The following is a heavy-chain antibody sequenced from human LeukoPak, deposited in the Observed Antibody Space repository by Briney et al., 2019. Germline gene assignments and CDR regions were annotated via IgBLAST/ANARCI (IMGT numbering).Heavy chain of an antibody. CDR1: GYXFTGYY. D-gene: IGHD7-27*01. CDR3: ASVQLGRRFGWFDP. J-gene: IGHJ5*02. CDR2: INPNSGGT. V-gene: IGHV1-2*02. Sequence: ASVKVSCKASGYXFTGYYIHWVRQAPGQGLEWMGWINPNSGGTNYAQKFQGRVTMTRDTSISTAYMELSRLRSDDTAVYYCASVQLGRRFGWFDPWGQGTLVTVSS.